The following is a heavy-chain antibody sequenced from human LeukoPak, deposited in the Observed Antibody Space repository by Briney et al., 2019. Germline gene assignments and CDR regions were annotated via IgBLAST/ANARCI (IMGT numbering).Heavy chain of an antibody. J-gene: IGHJ5*02. CDR2: IKHSGST. D-gene: IGHD3-16*01. CDR1: GGSFSGYY. V-gene: IGHV4-34*01. Sequence: SETLSLTCAVYGGSFSGYYWSWIRQPPGKGLEWIGKIKHSGSTNYNPSLKSRVTISVDTSKNQFSLKLSSVTAADTAVYYCARHYGPWGQGTLVTVSS. CDR3: ARHYGP.